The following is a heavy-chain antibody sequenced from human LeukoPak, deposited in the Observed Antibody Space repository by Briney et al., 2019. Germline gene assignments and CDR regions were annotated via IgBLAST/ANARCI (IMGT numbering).Heavy chain of an antibody. CDR3: ARLHLSRSSRPAYYYMDV. J-gene: IGHJ6*03. D-gene: IGHD6-13*01. CDR1: VGSFSGYY. V-gene: IGHV4-34*01. CDR2: INHSGST. Sequence: SETLSLTCAVYVGSFSGYYWSWIRQPPGKGLEWIGEINHSGSTNYNPSLKSRVTISVDTSKNQFSLKLSSVTAADTAVYYCARLHLSRSSRPAYYYMDVWGKGTTVTVSS.